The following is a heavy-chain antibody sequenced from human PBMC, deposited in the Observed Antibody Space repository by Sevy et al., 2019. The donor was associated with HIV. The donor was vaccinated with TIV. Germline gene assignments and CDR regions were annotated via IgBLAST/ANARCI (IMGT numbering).Heavy chain of an antibody. V-gene: IGHV3-48*02. J-gene: IGHJ4*01. CDR2: ITRDGKTK. Sequence: GGSLRLSCAASGFSFSSSSMNWLRQAPGKGLEWLAYITRDGKTKYYADFVKGRFTISRDNAQNSLFLQLNSLRDDDTAEYYCASDYSGSYYRFDLWGHGTLVTVSS. CDR1: GFSFSSSS. CDR3: ASDYSGSYYRFDL. D-gene: IGHD1-26*01.